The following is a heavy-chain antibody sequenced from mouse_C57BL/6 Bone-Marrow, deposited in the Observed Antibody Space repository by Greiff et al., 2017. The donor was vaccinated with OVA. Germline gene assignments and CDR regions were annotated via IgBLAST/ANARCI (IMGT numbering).Heavy chain of an antibody. V-gene: IGHV14-3*01. CDR3: ARGVTTVVGGFDY. CDR1: GFNIKNTY. J-gene: IGHJ2*01. Sequence: VQLQQSVAELVRPGASVKLSCTASGFNIKNTYMHWVKQRPEQGLEWIGRIDPANGNTKYAPKFQGKATITADKSSNTAYLQLSSLTSEDTAIYYCARGVTTVVGGFDYWGQGTTLTVSS. D-gene: IGHD1-1*01. CDR2: IDPANGNT.